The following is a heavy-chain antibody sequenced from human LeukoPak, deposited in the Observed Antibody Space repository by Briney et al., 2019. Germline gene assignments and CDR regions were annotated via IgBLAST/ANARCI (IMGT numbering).Heavy chain of an antibody. D-gene: IGHD6-13*01. CDR2: INHSGST. CDR3: AKWSVGAAAGPPHLDY. V-gene: IGHV4-34*01. J-gene: IGHJ4*02. Sequence: SETLSLTCAVYGGSFSGYYWSWIRQPPGKGLEWIGEINHSGSTNYNPSLKSRVTISVDTSKNQFSLKLSSVTAADTAVYYCAKWSVGAAAGPPHLDYWGQGTLVTISS. CDR1: GGSFSGYY.